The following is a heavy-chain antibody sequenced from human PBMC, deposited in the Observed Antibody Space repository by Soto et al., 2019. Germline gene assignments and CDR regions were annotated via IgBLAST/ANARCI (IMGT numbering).Heavy chain of an antibody. CDR1: GFTFSSYA. Sequence: PGGSLRLSCAASGFTFSSYAMSWVRQAPGKGLEWVSAISGSGGSTYYADSVKGRFTISRDNSKNTLYLQMNSLRAEDTAVYYCAKGLYDYSYYYYMDVWGKGTTVTVSS. D-gene: IGHD2-2*02. CDR3: AKGLYDYSYYYYMDV. J-gene: IGHJ6*03. V-gene: IGHV3-23*01. CDR2: ISGSGGST.